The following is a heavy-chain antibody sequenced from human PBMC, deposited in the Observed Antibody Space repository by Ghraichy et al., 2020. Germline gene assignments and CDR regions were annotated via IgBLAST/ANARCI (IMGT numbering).Heavy chain of an antibody. CDR1: GGSINTYY. CDR2: IYYSGST. D-gene: IGHD6-19*01. CDR3: ARGGSGPEWLVFRY. V-gene: IGHV4-59*01. Sequence: ESLNISCTVSGGSINTYYRSWIRQPPGKGLEWIGYIYYSGSTNYNPSLESRVTISVDTSKNQFSLKLSSVTAADTAVYYCARGGSGPEWLVFRYWGQGTLVTVSS. J-gene: IGHJ4*02.